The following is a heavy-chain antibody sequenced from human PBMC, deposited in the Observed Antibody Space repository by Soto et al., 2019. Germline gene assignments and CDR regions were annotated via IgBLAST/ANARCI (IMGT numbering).Heavy chain of an antibody. V-gene: IGHV5-51*01. CDR3: ARSIAVAGPRLIHYYYYGMDV. CDR2: IYPGDSDT. Sequence: GESLKISCKGSGYSFTSYWIGWVRQMPEKGLEWMGIIYPGDSDTRYSPSFQGQVTISADKSISTAYLQWSSLKASDTAMYYCARSIAVAGPRLIHYYYYGMDVWGQGTTVTVSS. D-gene: IGHD6-19*01. J-gene: IGHJ6*02. CDR1: GYSFTSYW.